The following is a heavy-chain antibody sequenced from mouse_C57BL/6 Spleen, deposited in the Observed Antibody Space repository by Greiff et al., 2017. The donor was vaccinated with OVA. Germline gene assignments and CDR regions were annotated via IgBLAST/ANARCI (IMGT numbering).Heavy chain of an antibody. CDR2: IYPRSGNT. CDR1: GYTFTSYG. J-gene: IGHJ2*01. V-gene: IGHV1-81*01. CDR3: ARSGYYGNPIYLDY. Sequence: VQLQESGAELARPGASVKLSCKASGYTFTSYGISWVKQRTGQGLEWIGEIYPRSGNTYYNEKFKGKATLTADKSSSTAYMELRSLTSEDSAVYFCARSGYYGNPIYLDYWGQGTTLTVSS. D-gene: IGHD2-1*01.